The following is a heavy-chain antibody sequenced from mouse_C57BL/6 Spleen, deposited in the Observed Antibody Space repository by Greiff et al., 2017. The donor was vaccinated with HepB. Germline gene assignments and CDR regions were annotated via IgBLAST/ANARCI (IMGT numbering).Heavy chain of an antibody. CDR3: TTCATYDNSGAWFAY. J-gene: IGHJ3*01. CDR1: GFNIKDYY. CDR2: IDPEDGDT. Sequence: VQLQQSGAELVRPGASVKLSCTASGFNIKDYYMHWVKQRPEQGLEWIGRIDPEDGDTEYAPKFQGKATMTTDTSSNTAYLQHSSLTSEDTAVYYSTTCATYDNSGAWFAYWGQGTLVTVSA. D-gene: IGHD1-1*01. V-gene: IGHV14-1*01.